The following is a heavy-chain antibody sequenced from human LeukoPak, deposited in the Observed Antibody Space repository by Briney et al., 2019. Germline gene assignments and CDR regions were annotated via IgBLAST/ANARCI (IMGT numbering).Heavy chain of an antibody. CDR2: IYTSGST. J-gene: IGHJ6*02. D-gene: IGHD4-17*01. CDR1: GGSIISYY. Sequence: SETLSLTCTVSGGSIISYYWSWIRQPAGKGLEWIGRIYTSGSTNYNPSLKSRVTMSVDTSKNQFSLKLSSVTAADTAVYYCARAMGYGDYQAVRTYYYYGMDVWGQGTTVTVSS. CDR3: ARAMGYGDYQAVRTYYYYGMDV. V-gene: IGHV4-4*07.